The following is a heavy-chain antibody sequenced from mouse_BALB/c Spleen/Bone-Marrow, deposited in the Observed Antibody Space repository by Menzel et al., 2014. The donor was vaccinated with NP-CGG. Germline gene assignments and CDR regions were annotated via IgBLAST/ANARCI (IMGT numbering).Heavy chain of an antibody. Sequence: QVQLQQSWTWRVMPGTSVIISCKVFGYSLINYYLGWVKQRPGRGFEWSGDIYPGGGYTDYSERFNCKLTLTADTSSTTACMPLNSMTSEDSAVYFCARDNNYKDFFDSWGPGATLTVPS. J-gene: IGHJ2*01. CDR3: ARDNNYKDFFDS. CDR2: IYPGGGYT. D-gene: IGHD2-5*01. CDR1: GYSLINYY. V-gene: IGHV1-63*02.